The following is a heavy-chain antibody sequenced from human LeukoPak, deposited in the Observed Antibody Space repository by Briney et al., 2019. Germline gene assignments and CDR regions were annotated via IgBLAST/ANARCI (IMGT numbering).Heavy chain of an antibody. CDR1: GGSISSGSYY. Sequence: SETLSLTCTVSGGSISSGSYYWSWIRQPAGTGLEWIGRIYTSGSTNYNPSLKSRVTISVDKSKNQFSLKLSSVTAADTAVYYCASGGKLRYFDWLLEGSWFDPWGQGTLVTVSS. D-gene: IGHD3-9*01. CDR2: IYTSGST. V-gene: IGHV4-61*02. J-gene: IGHJ5*02. CDR3: ASGGKLRYFDWLLEGSWFDP.